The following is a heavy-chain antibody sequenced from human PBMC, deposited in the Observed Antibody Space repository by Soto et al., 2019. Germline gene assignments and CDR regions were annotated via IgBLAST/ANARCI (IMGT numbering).Heavy chain of an antibody. V-gene: IGHV1-69*13. CDR3: ARDLPAYCGGDCFPMDV. CDR1: GGTFSSYA. D-gene: IGHD2-21*02. J-gene: IGHJ6*02. Sequence: ASVKVSCKASGGTFSSYAISWVRQAPGQGLEWMGGIIPIFGTANYAQKFQGRVTITADESTSTAYMELSSLRSEDTAVYYCARDLPAYCGGDCFPMDVWGQGTTVTVSS. CDR2: IIPIFGTA.